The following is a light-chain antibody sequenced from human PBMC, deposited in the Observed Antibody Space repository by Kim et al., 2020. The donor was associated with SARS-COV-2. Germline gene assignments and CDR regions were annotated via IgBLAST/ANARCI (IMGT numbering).Light chain of an antibody. CDR3: QQYGRSPLT. CDR1: QSVSSSS. Sequence: EIVLTQSPGTLSLSPGERATLSCRASQSVSSSSLAWYQQKPGQAPRLLIYGASSRATGIPDRFSGSGSGTDFTLTISRLEPEDFAVYYCQQYGRSPLTFGGGTKVDIK. CDR2: GAS. V-gene: IGKV3-20*01. J-gene: IGKJ4*01.